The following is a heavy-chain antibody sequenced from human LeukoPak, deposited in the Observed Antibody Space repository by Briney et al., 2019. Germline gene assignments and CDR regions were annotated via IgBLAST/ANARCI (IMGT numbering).Heavy chain of an antibody. Sequence: GGSLRLSCAASGFTFSSNSMNWVRQAPGKGLEWVSSISSSSNYIYYADSVKGRFTISRDNAKNSLYLRMNSLRAEDTAVYYCARVGNLYYGSGSYYKGDSSYFYGMDVWGQGTTVTVSS. J-gene: IGHJ6*02. CDR1: GFTFSSNS. V-gene: IGHV3-21*06. CDR3: ARVGNLYYGSGSYYKGDSSYFYGMDV. D-gene: IGHD3-10*01. CDR2: ISSSSNYI.